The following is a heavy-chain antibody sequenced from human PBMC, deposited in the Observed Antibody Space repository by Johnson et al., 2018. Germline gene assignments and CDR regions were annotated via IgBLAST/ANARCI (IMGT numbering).Heavy chain of an antibody. CDR2: IVVGSGNT. J-gene: IGHJ6*02. D-gene: IGHD3-22*01. Sequence: QLVESGPEVKKPGTSVKVSCKASGFTFTSSAVQWVRQARGQRLEWIGWIVVGSGNTNYAQKFQERVTITRDMSTSTAYMELSSLRSEDTAVYYCAAEIVVTYYYYGMDVWGQGTTVTVSS. CDR3: AAEIVVTYYYYGMDV. V-gene: IGHV1-58*01. CDR1: GFTFTSSA.